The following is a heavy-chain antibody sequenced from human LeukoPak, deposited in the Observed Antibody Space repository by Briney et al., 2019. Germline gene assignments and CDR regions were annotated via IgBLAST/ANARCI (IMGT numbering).Heavy chain of an antibody. CDR3: ARGGCTSTSCYDY. V-gene: IGHV1-46*01. Sequence: ASVKVSCKASGYTFTDYYMRWVRQAPGQGLEWMGIIDPSGGSTNYAQKFQGRVTMTRDTSTSTVYMELSSLRSDDTAVYYCARGGCTSTSCYDYWGQGSLVTVSS. J-gene: IGHJ4*02. CDR1: GYTFTDYY. D-gene: IGHD2-2*01. CDR2: IDPSGGST.